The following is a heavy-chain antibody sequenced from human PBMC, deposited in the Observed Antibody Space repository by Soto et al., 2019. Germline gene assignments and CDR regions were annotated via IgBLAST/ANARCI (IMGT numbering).Heavy chain of an antibody. J-gene: IGHJ5*02. D-gene: IGHD6-6*01. CDR1: GGTFSSYS. CDR2: IIPIFGTA. V-gene: IGHV1-69*13. CDR3: AIIAARPGSWFDP. Sequence: GASVKVSCKASGGTFSSYSISWVRQAPGQGLEWMGGIIPIFGTANYAPKFQGRVTITADESTSTAYMELSSLRSEDTAVYYCAIIAARPGSWFDPWGQGTLVTVSS.